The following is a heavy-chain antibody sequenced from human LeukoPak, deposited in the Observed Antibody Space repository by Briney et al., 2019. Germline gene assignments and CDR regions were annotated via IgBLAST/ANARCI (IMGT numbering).Heavy chain of an antibody. CDR3: AGRHYDSSGYYVYVDE. D-gene: IGHD3-22*01. CDR1: GYSFTSYW. J-gene: IGHJ4*02. V-gene: IGHV5-51*01. Sequence: GESLKISCKGSGYSFTSYWIGWVRQMPGKGLEWMGIIYPGDSDTRYSPSFQGQVTISADKSISTAYLQWSSLEASDTAMYYCAGRHYDSSGYYVYVDEGGQGTVVTLSS. CDR2: IYPGDSDT.